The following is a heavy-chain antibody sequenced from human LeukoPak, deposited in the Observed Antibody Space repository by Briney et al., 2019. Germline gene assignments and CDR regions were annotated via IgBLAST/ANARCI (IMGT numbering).Heavy chain of an antibody. CDR1: GGSISSGGYY. J-gene: IGHJ3*02. Sequence: SETLSLTCTVSGGSISSGGYYWSWIRQHPGKGLEWIGYIYYSGSTYYNPSLKSRVTISVDTSKNQFSLKLSSVTAADTAVYYCARGRILGAFDIWGQGTMVTVSS. CDR3: ARGRILGAFDI. V-gene: IGHV4-61*08. D-gene: IGHD7-27*01. CDR2: IYYSGST.